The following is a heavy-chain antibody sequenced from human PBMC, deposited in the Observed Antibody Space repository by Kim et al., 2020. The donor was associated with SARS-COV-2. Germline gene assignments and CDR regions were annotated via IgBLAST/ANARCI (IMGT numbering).Heavy chain of an antibody. CDR2: ISSSSSYI. Sequence: GGSLRLSCAASGFTFSSYSMNWVRQAPGKGLVWVSSISSSSSYIYYADSVKGRFTISRDNAKNSLYLQMNSLRAEDTAVYYCARGGVDTATAPYYWGQGTLVTGSS. J-gene: IGHJ4*02. CDR3: ARGGVDTATAPYY. D-gene: IGHD5-18*01. V-gene: IGHV3-21*01. CDR1: GFTFSSYS.